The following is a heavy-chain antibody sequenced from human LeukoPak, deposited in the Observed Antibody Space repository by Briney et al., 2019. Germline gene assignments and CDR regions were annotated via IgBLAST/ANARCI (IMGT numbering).Heavy chain of an antibody. CDR1: GGSISSYY. CDR3: ARSNYDILTGSFGWFDP. Sequence: SETLSLTCTVSGGSISSYYWSWIRQPPGKGLEWIGYIYYSGSTNYNPSLKSRVTISVDTSKNQFSLKLSSVTAADTAVYYCARSNYDILTGSFGWFDPWGQGTLVTVSS. J-gene: IGHJ5*02. D-gene: IGHD3-9*01. V-gene: IGHV4-59*01. CDR2: IYYSGST.